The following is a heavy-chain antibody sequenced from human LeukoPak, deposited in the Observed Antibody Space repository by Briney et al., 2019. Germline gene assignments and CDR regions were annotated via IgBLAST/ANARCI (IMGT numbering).Heavy chain of an antibody. Sequence: GGSLRLSCEASGFTFSGYSMNWVRQARGKGLEWVSYISESSSHTYNADSVKGRFTISRDNAKNSLYLQMNSLRVEDTGIYYCARDRAVKARIGGLDVWGQGTTVTVSS. CDR2: ISESSSHT. CDR3: ARDRAVKARIGGLDV. J-gene: IGHJ6*02. V-gene: IGHV3-21*06. D-gene: IGHD5-24*01. CDR1: GFTFSGYS.